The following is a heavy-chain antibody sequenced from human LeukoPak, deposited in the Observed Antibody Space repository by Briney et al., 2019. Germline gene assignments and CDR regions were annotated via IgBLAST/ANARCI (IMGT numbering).Heavy chain of an antibody. V-gene: IGHV1-3*01. Sequence: ASVKVSCKASGYTFTSYAMHWVRQAPGQRLEWMGWINAGNGNTKYSQKFQGRVTITRDTSASTAYMELSSLRSEDTAVYYCAREGILWFGESPYYYCGMDVWGKGTTVTVSS. CDR1: GYTFTSYA. D-gene: IGHD3-10*01. CDR2: INAGNGNT. J-gene: IGHJ6*04. CDR3: AREGILWFGESPYYYCGMDV.